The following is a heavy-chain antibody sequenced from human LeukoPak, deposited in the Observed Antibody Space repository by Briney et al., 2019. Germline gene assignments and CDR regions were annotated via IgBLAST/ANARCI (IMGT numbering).Heavy chain of an antibody. CDR3: ARRQYYYDSSGYYYYFDY. CDR1: GGSISRYY. D-gene: IGHD3-22*01. Sequence: SETLSLTCTVSGGSISRYYWSWIRQPPGKGLECIGYIYYSGTTNYNPSLKSRVTISVDTSKNQFSLKLSSVTAADTAVYYCARRQYYYDSSGYYYYFDYWGQGTLVTVSS. J-gene: IGHJ4*02. V-gene: IGHV4-59*01. CDR2: IYYSGTT.